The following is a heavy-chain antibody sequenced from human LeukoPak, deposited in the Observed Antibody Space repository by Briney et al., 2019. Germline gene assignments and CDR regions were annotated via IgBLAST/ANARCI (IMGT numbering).Heavy chain of an antibody. CDR1: GGSISSSNW. CDR2: IYHSGST. J-gene: IGHJ5*02. CDR3: ASKAGMYSSSWPNNWFDP. Sequence: SGTLSLTCAVSGGSISSSNWWSWVRQPPGKGLEWIGEIYHSGSTNYNPSIKSRATISVDKSKNQFSLKLSSVTAADTAVYYCASKAGMYSSSWPNNWFDPWGQGTLVTVSS. V-gene: IGHV4-4*02. D-gene: IGHD6-13*01.